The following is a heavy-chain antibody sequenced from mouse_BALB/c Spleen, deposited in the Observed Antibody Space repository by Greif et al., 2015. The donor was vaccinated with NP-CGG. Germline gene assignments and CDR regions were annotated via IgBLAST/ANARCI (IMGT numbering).Heavy chain of an antibody. CDR2: INPSNGRT. CDR1: GYTFTSYW. D-gene: IGHD2-14*01. J-gene: IGHJ4*01. V-gene: IGHV1S81*02. Sequence: QVQLQQPGAELVKPGASVKLSCKASGYTFTSYWMHWVKQRPGQGLEWIGEINPSNGRTNYNEKFKSKATPTVDKSSSTAYMQLSSLTSEDSAVYYCARFRYDVYAMDYWGQGTSVTVSS. CDR3: ARFRYDVYAMDY.